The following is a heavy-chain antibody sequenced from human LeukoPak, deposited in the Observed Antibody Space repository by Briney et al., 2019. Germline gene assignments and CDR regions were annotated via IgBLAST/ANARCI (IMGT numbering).Heavy chain of an antibody. CDR2: ISAYNGNT. D-gene: IGHD5-12*01. V-gene: IGHV1-18*01. J-gene: IGHJ6*02. CDR3: ARENSGYDLTYYGMDV. Sequence: ASVKVSCKASGYTFTSYGVSWVRQAPGQGLEWMGWISAYNGNTNYAQTLQGRVTMTTDTSTSTAYMELRRLRSDDTVVYYCARENSGYDLTYYGMDVWGQGTTVTVSS. CDR1: GYTFTSYG.